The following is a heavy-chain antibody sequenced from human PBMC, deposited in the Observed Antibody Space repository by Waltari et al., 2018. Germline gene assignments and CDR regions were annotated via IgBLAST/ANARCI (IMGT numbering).Heavy chain of an antibody. CDR3: ATDPLLLVGAGRRFVDY. J-gene: IGHJ4*02. Sequence: QVQLVQSGAEVKKPGASVKVSCKVSGYTLTELSMHWVRQAPGKGLEWMGGVEPEDGETIYAQKFQGRVTMTEDTSTDTAYMELSSLRSEDTAVYYCATDPLLLVGAGRRFVDYWGQGTLVTVSS. V-gene: IGHV1-24*01. CDR2: VEPEDGET. D-gene: IGHD1-26*01. CDR1: GYTLTELS.